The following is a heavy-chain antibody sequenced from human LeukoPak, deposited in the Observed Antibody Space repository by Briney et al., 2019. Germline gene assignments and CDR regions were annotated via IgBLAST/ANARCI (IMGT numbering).Heavy chain of an antibody. Sequence: SETLSLTCTVSGYSISSGYYWGWIRQPPGKGLEWIGSIYHSGSTYYNPSLKSRVTISVDTSKNQFSLKLSSVTAADTAVYYCARESSYGDYDYWGQGTLVTVSS. V-gene: IGHV4-38-2*02. CDR3: ARESSYGDYDY. D-gene: IGHD4-17*01. J-gene: IGHJ4*02. CDR1: GYSISSGYY. CDR2: IYHSGST.